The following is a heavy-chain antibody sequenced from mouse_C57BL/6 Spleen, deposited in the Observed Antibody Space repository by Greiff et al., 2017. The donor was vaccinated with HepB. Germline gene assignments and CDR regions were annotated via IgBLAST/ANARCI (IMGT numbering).Heavy chain of an antibody. CDR2: INPNNGGT. CDR3: VYYYGSSYFDY. CDR1: GYTFTDYY. J-gene: IGHJ2*01. Sequence: EVQLKHSGPELVKPGASVKISCKASGYTFTDYYMNWVKQSHGKSLEWIGDINPNNGGTSYNQKFKGKATLTVDKSSSTAYMELRSLTSEDSAVYYCVYYYGSSYFDYWGQGTTLTVSS. V-gene: IGHV1-26*01. D-gene: IGHD1-1*01.